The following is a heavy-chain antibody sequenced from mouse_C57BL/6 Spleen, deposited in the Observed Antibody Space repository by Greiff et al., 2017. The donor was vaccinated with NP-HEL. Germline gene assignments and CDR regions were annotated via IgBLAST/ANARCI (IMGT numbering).Heavy chain of an antibody. CDR2: INPNNGGT. V-gene: IGHV1-18*01. CDR3: ARSEYGNYYYFDY. J-gene: IGHJ2*01. Sequence: VQLQQSGPELVKPGASVKIPCKASGYTFTDYNMDWVKQSHGKSLEWIGDINPNNGGTIYNQKFKGKATLTVDKSSSTAYMELRSLTSEDTAVYYCARSEYGNYYYFDYWGQGTTLTVSS. D-gene: IGHD2-10*02. CDR1: GYTFTDYN.